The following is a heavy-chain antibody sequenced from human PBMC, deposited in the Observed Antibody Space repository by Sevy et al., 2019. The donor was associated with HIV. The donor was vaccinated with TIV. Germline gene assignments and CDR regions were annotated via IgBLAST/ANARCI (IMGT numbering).Heavy chain of an antibody. Sequence: GGSLRLSCAAAGFTFTSYAMHWVRQAPGKGLEWVAVIWYDGSNKYYADSVKGRFTISRDSSRNIVTLQMNGLRVEDTAVYYCVKARFVGSGWAGNFDYWGQGAMVTVSS. CDR2: IWYDGSNK. CDR1: GFTFTSYA. V-gene: IGHV3-33*06. D-gene: IGHD6-25*01. J-gene: IGHJ4*02. CDR3: VKARFVGSGWAGNFDY.